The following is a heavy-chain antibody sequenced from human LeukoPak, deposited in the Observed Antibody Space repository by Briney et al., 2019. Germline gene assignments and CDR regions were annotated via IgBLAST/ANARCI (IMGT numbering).Heavy chain of an antibody. CDR2: INHSGST. CDR1: GGSFSGYY. V-gene: IGHV4-34*01. Sequence: SETLSLTCAVYGGSFSGYYWSWIRQPPGKGLEWIGEINHSGSTNYNPSLKSRVTISVDTSKNQFSLKLSSVTAADTAVYYCARDGWSGYYDYWGRGTLVTVSS. J-gene: IGHJ4*02. D-gene: IGHD3-3*01. CDR3: ARDGWSGYYDY.